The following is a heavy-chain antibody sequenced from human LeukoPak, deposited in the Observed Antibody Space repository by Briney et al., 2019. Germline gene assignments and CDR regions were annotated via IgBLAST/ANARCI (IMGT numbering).Heavy chain of an antibody. V-gene: IGHV4-59*01. CDR3: ARGGAFDF. Sequence: SETLSLTCTVSGDSISSYYWSWIRQPPGKGLEWIGYIYYTGSTDYNPSLKSRVTISVDTSKNQFSLNLTSVTAADTAVYYCARGGAFDFWGQGTMVTVSS. J-gene: IGHJ3*01. CDR1: GDSISSYY. CDR2: IYYTGST.